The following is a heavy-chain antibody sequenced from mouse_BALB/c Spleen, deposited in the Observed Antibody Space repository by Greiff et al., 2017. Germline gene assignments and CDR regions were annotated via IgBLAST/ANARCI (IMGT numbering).Heavy chain of an antibody. Sequence: VQLKQSGPELVKPGASVKISCKASGYTFTDYNMHWVKQSHGKSLEWIGYIYPYNGGTDYNQKFKSKATLTVDNSSSTAYMELRSLTSEDSAVYYCARSGGLRQEFAYWGQGTLVTVSA. CDR3: ARSGGLRQEFAY. CDR2: IYPYNGGT. J-gene: IGHJ3*01. CDR1: GYTFTDYN. D-gene: IGHD2-4*01. V-gene: IGHV1S29*02.